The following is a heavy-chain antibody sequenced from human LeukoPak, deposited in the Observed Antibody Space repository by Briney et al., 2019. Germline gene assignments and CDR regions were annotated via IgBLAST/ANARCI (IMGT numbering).Heavy chain of an antibody. CDR2: ISSSGSTI. Sequence: GGSLRLSCAASGFTFSSYEMNWVRQAPGKGLEWVSYISSSGSTIYYADSVKGRFTISRDNAKNSLYLQMNSLRAEDTAVYYCARVGGNAKNFDFWGQGTLVTVSS. V-gene: IGHV3-48*03. D-gene: IGHD3-16*01. CDR3: ARVGGNAKNFDF. CDR1: GFTFSSYE. J-gene: IGHJ4*02.